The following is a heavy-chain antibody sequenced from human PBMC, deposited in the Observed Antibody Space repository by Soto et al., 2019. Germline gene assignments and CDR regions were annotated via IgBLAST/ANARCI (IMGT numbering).Heavy chain of an antibody. CDR1: GGSISSGGYS. J-gene: IGHJ6*02. Sequence: SETLSLTCAVSGGSISSGGYSWSWIRQPPGKGLEWIGYIYHSGSTYYNPSLKSRVTISVDRSKNQFSLKLSSVTAADTAVYYCARAQAERQWGGYYYYYGMDVWGQGATVTVSS. V-gene: IGHV4-30-2*01. D-gene: IGHD1-26*01. CDR2: IYHSGST. CDR3: ARAQAERQWGGYYYYYGMDV.